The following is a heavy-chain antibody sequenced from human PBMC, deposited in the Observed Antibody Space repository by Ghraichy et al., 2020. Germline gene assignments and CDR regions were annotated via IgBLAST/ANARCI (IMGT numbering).Heavy chain of an antibody. Sequence: LSLTCAASGFTFSSYAMSWVRQAPGKGLEWVSGFGGGGGSTYYADSVKGRFTISRDNSKNTLYLKMNSLRVEDTAIYYCARDRGGYSSGWYRDYWGQGTLVTVSS. CDR1: GFTFSSYA. V-gene: IGHV3-23*01. J-gene: IGHJ4*02. D-gene: IGHD6-19*01. CDR3: ARDRGGYSSGWYRDY. CDR2: FGGGGGST.